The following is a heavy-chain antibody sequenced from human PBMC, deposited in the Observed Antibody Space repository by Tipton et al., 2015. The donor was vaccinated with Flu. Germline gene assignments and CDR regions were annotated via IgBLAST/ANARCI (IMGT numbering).Heavy chain of an antibody. D-gene: IGHD6-6*01. V-gene: IGHV3-48*03. CDR2: ISSSGNTI. Sequence: QLVQSGGGLANPGGSLRLSCAASGFTFSNYEMNWVRQAPGKGLEWLSYISSSGNTISYADSVRGRFTISRDNSKNTVYLQMNSLRAEDTAAYYCARGGIAARAYYVMDVWGQGTTVTVSS. J-gene: IGHJ6*02. CDR1: GFTFSNYE. CDR3: ARGGIAARAYYVMDV.